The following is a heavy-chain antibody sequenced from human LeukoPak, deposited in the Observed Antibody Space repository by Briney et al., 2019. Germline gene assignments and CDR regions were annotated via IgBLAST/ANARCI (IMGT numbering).Heavy chain of an antibody. V-gene: IGHV1-8*01. D-gene: IGHD1-1*01. J-gene: IGHJ3*02. CDR2: MNPNSGNT. Sequence: ASVKVSCKASGYTFTNYDINWVRQATGQGLEWMGWMNPNSGNTGYAQKFQGRVTMTRNTSISTAYMELSSLRSEDTAVYYCATRVSQLPKGAFDIWGQGTMVTVSS. CDR3: ATRVSQLPKGAFDI. CDR1: GYTFTNYD.